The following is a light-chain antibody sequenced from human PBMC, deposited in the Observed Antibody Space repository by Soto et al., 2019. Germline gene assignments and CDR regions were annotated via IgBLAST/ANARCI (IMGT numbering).Light chain of an antibody. CDR1: QSIRND. J-gene: IGKJ4*01. CDR2: AAS. Sequence: DIQMTQAPSSLSASVGDRVTITCRASQSIRNDLGWYQQKPGKAPKRLIYAASTLQNGVPSRFSGSGSGTEFNLTIRSLQPEDFDTYYCQHHNSYLALTFGGGTKVEIK. V-gene: IGKV1-17*01. CDR3: QHHNSYLALT.